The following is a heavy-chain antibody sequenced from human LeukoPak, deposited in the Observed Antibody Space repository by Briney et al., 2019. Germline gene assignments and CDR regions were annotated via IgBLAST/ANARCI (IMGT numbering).Heavy chain of an antibody. CDR1: GGTFSSYA. D-gene: IGHD6-6*01. CDR2: IIPIFGTA. CDR3: ARVLLSPSIAAIDY. J-gene: IGHJ4*02. V-gene: IGHV1-69*06. Sequence: SVKVSCKASGGTFSSYAISWVRQAPGQGLEWMGGIIPIFGTANYAQKFQGRVTITADKSTSTAYMELSSLRSEDTAVYYCARVLLSPSIAAIDYWGQGTLVTVSS.